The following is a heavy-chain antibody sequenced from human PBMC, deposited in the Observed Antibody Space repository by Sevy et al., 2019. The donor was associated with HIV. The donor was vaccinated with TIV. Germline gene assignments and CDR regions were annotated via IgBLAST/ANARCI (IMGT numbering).Heavy chain of an antibody. CDR2: IYYNGHT. CDR3: AREAGGYDYDYGMDV. V-gene: IGHV4-39*02. J-gene: IGHJ6*02. CDR1: GGTIVSSGHY. D-gene: IGHD5-12*01. Sequence: SETLSLTCSVSGGTIVSSGHYWGWIRQTPGKGLEWIGSIYYNGHTYYSPSLKSRLTISIDTSKNQFSLNLSSVTAADTAIYCCAREAGGYDYDYGMDVWGQGTTVTVSS.